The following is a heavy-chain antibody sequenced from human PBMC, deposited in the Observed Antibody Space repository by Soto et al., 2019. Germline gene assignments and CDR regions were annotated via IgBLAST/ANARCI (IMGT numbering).Heavy chain of an antibody. J-gene: IGHJ6*02. CDR2: IKHDGSDK. V-gene: IGHV3-7*01. Sequence: EVQLVESGGGLVQPGGSLRLSCEASGFTFSSYWMSWVRQAPGKGLEWVANIKHDGSDKYYLGSVKGRFTISRDNAKNSLYRQTNSLRDEETAVYACAREVPAAPSRGPYYYGMDVWGHGTTVTVSS. D-gene: IGHD2-2*01. CDR1: GFTFSSYW. CDR3: AREVPAAPSRGPYYYGMDV.